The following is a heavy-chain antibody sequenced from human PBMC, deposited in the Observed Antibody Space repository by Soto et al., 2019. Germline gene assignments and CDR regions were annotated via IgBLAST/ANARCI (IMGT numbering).Heavy chain of an antibody. D-gene: IGHD2-15*01. V-gene: IGHV1-8*01. Sequence: ASVKVSCKASGYTFTCYDIKWVRQAPGQGLEWVGWINPTSEYTAHAQKFQGRVTLTREISTATAYMELSSLTSEDTAVYFCARQVHPEYSNDWGQGTQVTVSS. CDR2: INPTSEYT. J-gene: IGHJ4*02. CDR1: GYTFTCYD. CDR3: ARQVHPEYSND.